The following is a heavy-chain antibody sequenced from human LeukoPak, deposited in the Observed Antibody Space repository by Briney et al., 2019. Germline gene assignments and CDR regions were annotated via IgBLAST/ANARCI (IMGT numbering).Heavy chain of an antibody. D-gene: IGHD3-10*01. CDR2: IIPIFGTA. V-gene: IGHV1-69*01. Sequence: SVKVSCKASGGTFSSYAISWVRQAPGQGLEWMGGIIPIFGTANYAQKFQGRVTITADESTSTAYMELSSLRSEDTAVYYCARGPYRYYGSGSYYNAPNSPRFDYWGQGTLVTVSS. J-gene: IGHJ4*02. CDR3: ARGPYRYYGSGSYYNAPNSPRFDY. CDR1: GGTFSSYA.